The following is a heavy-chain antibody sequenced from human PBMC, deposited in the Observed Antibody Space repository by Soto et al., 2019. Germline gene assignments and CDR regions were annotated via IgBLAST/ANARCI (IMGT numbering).Heavy chain of an antibody. Sequence: ASVKVSCKASGYTFFSYAISWVRQARGQGLEWMGWISGYNGHTNYAQNFQGRLTLTTDPSTSTAYMELRSLRSDDTAVYYCARHHGPMTADNWFDPWGQGTQVTVSS. CDR2: ISGYNGHT. J-gene: IGHJ5*02. V-gene: IGHV1-18*01. CDR3: ARHHGPMTADNWFDP. D-gene: IGHD3-22*01. CDR1: GYTFFSYA.